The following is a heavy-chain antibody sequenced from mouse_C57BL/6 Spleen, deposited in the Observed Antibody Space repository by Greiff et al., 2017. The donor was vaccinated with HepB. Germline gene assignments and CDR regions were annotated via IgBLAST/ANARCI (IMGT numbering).Heavy chain of an antibody. CDR3: ARGEVYYYGSSSYYFDY. J-gene: IGHJ2*01. CDR1: GYTFTSYG. CDR2: IYIGNGYT. V-gene: IGHV1-58*01. Sequence: EVQLQQSGAELVRPGSSVKMSCKTSGYTFTSYGINWVKQRPGQGLEWIGYIYIGNGYTEYNEKFKGKATLTSDTSSSTAYMQLSSLTSEDSAIYFCARGEVYYYGSSSYYFDYWGQGTTLTVSS. D-gene: IGHD1-1*01.